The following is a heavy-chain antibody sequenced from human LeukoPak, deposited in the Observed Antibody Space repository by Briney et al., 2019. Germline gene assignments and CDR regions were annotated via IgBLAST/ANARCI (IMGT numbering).Heavy chain of an antibody. D-gene: IGHD6-19*01. J-gene: IGHJ4*02. CDR1: GGSISSYY. CDR2: IYTSGST. Sequence: ASETLSLTCTVSGGSISSYYWSWIRQPAGKGLEWIGRIYTSGSTNYNPSLKSRVTMSVDTSKNQFSLKLSSVTAADTAVYYCASAYSSGWYGTVDYWGQGTLVTVSS. CDR3: ASAYSSGWYGTVDY. V-gene: IGHV4-4*07.